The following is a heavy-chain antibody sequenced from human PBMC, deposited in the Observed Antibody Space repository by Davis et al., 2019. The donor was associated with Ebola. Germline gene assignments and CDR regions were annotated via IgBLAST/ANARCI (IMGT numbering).Heavy chain of an antibody. V-gene: IGHV4-39*01. CDR1: GGSISSSSYY. J-gene: IGHJ4*02. D-gene: IGHD6-19*01. Sequence: SETLSLTCTVSGGSISSSSYYWGWIRQPTGKGLEWIGSIYYSGSTYYNPSLKSRVSISVDTSKNQFSPKLSSVTAADTAVYYCARLPSEQWLGFDYWGQGTLVTVSS. CDR2: IYYSGST. CDR3: ARLPSEQWLGFDY.